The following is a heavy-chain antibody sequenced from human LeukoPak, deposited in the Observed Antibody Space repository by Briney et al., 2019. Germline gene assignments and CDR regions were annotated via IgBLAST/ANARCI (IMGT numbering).Heavy chain of an antibody. CDR2: INTKTGNP. CDR1: GYTCTSYG. CDR3: VRERKEWLWELYGY. Sequence: ASVKVSCKASGYTCTSYGMNWVRQAPGQGLEWMGWINTKTGNPTYAQGSSGRFAFSLDTSFSTPYLQISSLKAEDTAVYYCVRERKEWLWELYGYWGQGTLVTVSS. J-gene: IGHJ4*02. V-gene: IGHV7-4-1*02. D-gene: IGHD3-10*01.